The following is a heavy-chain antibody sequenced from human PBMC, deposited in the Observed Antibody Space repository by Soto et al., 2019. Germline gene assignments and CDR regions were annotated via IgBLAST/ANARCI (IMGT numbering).Heavy chain of an antibody. J-gene: IGHJ6*02. CDR2: ISSSGSTI. CDR3: ARDRLAVAGKYYYYYYGMDV. Sequence: EVQLVESGGGLVQPGGSLRLSCAASGFTFSSYEMNWVRQAPGKGLEWVSYISSSGSTIYYADSVKGRFTISRDNAKNSLYLQMNSLRAEDTAVYYCARDRLAVAGKYYYYYYGMDVWGQGTTVTVSS. CDR1: GFTFSSYE. D-gene: IGHD6-19*01. V-gene: IGHV3-48*03.